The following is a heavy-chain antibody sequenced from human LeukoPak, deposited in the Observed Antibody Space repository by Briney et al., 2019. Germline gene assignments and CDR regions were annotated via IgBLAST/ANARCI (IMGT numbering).Heavy chain of an antibody. V-gene: IGHV4-38-2*02. D-gene: IGHD6-13*01. CDR3: ARGGAAADVKEFDY. CDR1: GYSISSGYY. J-gene: IGHJ4*02. Sequence: PSETLSLTCTVSGYSISSGYYWGWIRQPPGKGLEWIGNIYPSGTTYYNPSLKTRVTISVDTSKNQFSLKLSSVTAADTAVYFCARGGAAADVKEFDYWGQGTLVTVSS. CDR2: IYPSGTT.